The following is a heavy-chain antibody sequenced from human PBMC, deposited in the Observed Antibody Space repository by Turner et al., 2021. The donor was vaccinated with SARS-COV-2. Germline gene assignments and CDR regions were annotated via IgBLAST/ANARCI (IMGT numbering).Heavy chain of an antibody. CDR1: GGSFSGYF. D-gene: IGHD3-3*01. CDR3: ERGQGWLQPPFGY. CDR2: INHSGST. J-gene: IGHJ4*02. Sequence: QVQLQQWGAGLLKPSETLSLTCAVYGGSFSGYFWTWIRQPPGKGLEWIGEINHSGSTNYNPSLKSRVTISVDTSKNQFSLKLSSVTAADTAVYYCERGQGWLQPPFGYWGQGTLVTVSS. V-gene: IGHV4-34*01.